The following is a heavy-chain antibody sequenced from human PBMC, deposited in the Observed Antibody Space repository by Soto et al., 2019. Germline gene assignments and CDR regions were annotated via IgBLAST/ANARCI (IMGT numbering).Heavy chain of an antibody. Sequence: GGSLRLSCAASGFTFSSYAMHWVRQAPWKGLEYVSAISSNGGSTYYANSVKGRFTISRDNSKNTLYLQMGSLRAEDMAVYYCARGTLRYFDWLLYTPDYYYYGMDVWGQGTTVTVSS. CDR2: ISSNGGST. CDR1: GFTFSSYA. CDR3: ARGTLRYFDWLLYTPDYYYYGMDV. J-gene: IGHJ6*02. D-gene: IGHD3-9*01. V-gene: IGHV3-64*01.